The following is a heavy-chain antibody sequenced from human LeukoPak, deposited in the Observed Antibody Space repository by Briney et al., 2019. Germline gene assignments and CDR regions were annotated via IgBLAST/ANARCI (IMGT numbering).Heavy chain of an antibody. D-gene: IGHD3-22*01. V-gene: IGHV4-61*09. Sequence: SETLSLTCTVSGGSISSGFYDWYWIRQPAGKGLEWIGHIYTSKSMNYNPSLKSRVTISVDTSKNQFSLKLSSVTAADTAVYFCARGPYSYDSSGAFDIWGQGTMVTVSS. CDR3: ARGPYSYDSSGAFDI. CDR2: IYTSKSM. CDR1: GGSISSGFYD. J-gene: IGHJ3*02.